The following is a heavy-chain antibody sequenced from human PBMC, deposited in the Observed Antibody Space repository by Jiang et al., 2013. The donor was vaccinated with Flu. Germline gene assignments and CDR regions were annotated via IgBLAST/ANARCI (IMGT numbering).Heavy chain of an antibody. CDR1: GYSFTSYW. D-gene: IGHD5-12*01. Sequence: SGAEVKKPGESLKISCKGSGYSFTSYWIGWVRQMPGKGLEWMGIIYPGDSDTRYSPSFQGQVTISADKSISTAYLQWSSLKASDTAMYYCARLDGQWLRLDYYYYGMDVWGQGTTVTVSS. CDR2: IYPGDSDT. CDR3: ARLDGQWLRLDYYYYGMDV. V-gene: IGHV5-51*01. J-gene: IGHJ6*02.